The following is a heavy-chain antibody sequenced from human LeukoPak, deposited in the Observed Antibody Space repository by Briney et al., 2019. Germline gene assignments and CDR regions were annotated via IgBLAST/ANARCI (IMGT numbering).Heavy chain of an antibody. D-gene: IGHD6-19*01. Sequence: GRSLRLSCAASGFTFSSYSMNWVRQAPGKGMEWVSSISSSSSYIYYDNSVKDRFTISRDNAKNSLFLQMNSLIAEDTAAYYFARDRAVAGSEDAFDIWGQGTMVTVSS. J-gene: IGHJ3*02. V-gene: IGHV3-21*01. CDR2: ISSSSSYI. CDR1: GFTFSSYS. CDR3: ARDRAVAGSEDAFDI.